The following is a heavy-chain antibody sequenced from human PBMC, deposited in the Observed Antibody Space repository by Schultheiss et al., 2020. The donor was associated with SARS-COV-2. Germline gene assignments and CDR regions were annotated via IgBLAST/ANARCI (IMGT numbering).Heavy chain of an antibody. CDR1: GFTLRNYA. J-gene: IGHJ4*02. Sequence: GGSLRLSCAASGFTLRNYAMSWVRQAPGKGLEWVSAIHLSDSSAYYDSNTYYADSVKGRFTISRDNAKNTLYLQMNSLRAEDTAVYYCARAWERGYSYGYNDYWGQGTLVTVSS. CDR2: IHLSDSSAYYDSNT. D-gene: IGHD5-18*01. V-gene: IGHV3-30*04. CDR3: ARAWERGYSYGYNDY.